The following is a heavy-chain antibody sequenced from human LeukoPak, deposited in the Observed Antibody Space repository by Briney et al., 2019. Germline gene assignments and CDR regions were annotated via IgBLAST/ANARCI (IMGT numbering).Heavy chain of an antibody. Sequence: GGSLRLSCSASGFTFSSYSMNWVRQAPGKGLEWVSSISSSSSYIYYADSVKGRFTISRDNAKNSLYLQMNSLRAEDTAVYYCARDDEGYCSSTSCYPPVPIDYWGQGTLVTVSS. J-gene: IGHJ4*02. CDR3: ARDDEGYCSSTSCYPPVPIDY. CDR2: ISSSSSYI. CDR1: GFTFSSYS. V-gene: IGHV3-21*01. D-gene: IGHD2-2*01.